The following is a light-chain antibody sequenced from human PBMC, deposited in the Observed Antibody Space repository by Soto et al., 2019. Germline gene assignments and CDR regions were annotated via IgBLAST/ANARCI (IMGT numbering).Light chain of an antibody. CDR2: GAS. V-gene: IGKV3-20*01. CDR3: KQYGSS. CDR1: QSVSSSY. Sequence: IVLTQSPGTLSLSAGERATICCRASQSVSSSYLAWYRQKPGQAPRLLIYGASSRATGILERFSGSGSGTDFTLTISRLGPEDLAVYYCKQYGSSFGGGTKVYIK. J-gene: IGKJ4*01.